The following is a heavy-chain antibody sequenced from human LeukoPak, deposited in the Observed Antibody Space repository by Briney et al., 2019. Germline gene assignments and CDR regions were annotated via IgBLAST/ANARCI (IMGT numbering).Heavy chain of an antibody. CDR2: IYNGGST. D-gene: IGHD6-13*01. Sequence: GGSLRLSCAGSGFTVSSNHMSWVRQAPGKGLGWVSLIYNGGSTYYADSVRGRFSISRDNSKNTLFLQMNSLRAEDTAVYYCARRYSSSWYIDYWGQGTLVTVSS. J-gene: IGHJ4*02. CDR3: ARRYSSSWYIDY. CDR1: GFTVSSNH. V-gene: IGHV3-66*01.